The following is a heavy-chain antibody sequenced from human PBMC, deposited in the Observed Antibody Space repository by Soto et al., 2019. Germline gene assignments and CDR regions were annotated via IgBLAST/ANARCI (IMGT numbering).Heavy chain of an antibody. CDR1: GFTVSSNY. J-gene: IGHJ5*02. V-gene: IGHV3-53*01. CDR2: IYSGGST. Sequence: LRLSCAASGFTVSSNYMSWVRQAPGKGLEWVSVIYSGGSTYYADSVKGRFTISRDNSKNTLYLQMNSLRAEDTAVYYCARVQWSGYHNWFDPWGQGTLVTVSS. D-gene: IGHD3-3*01. CDR3: ARVQWSGYHNWFDP.